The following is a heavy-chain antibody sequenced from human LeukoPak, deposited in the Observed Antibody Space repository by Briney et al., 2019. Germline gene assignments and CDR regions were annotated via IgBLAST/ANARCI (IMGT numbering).Heavy chain of an antibody. V-gene: IGHV3-21*01. Sequence: GGSLRLSCAASGFTFSSYSMNWVRQAPGKGLEWVSSVSSSSSYIYYADSVKGRFTISRDNAKNSLYLQMNSLRAEDTAVYYCARDRNNYYFDYWGQGTLVTVSS. CDR2: VSSSSSYI. D-gene: IGHD2/OR15-2a*01. CDR3: ARDRNNYYFDY. CDR1: GFTFSSYS. J-gene: IGHJ4*02.